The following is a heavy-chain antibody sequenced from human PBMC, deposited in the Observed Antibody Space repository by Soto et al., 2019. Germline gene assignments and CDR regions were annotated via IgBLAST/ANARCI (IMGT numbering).Heavy chain of an antibody. D-gene: IGHD3-10*02. Sequence: ASVKPSSKASGYPFTNYYIHWVRQAPGQGHEWMGIINPSDGRTTYTQKFQGRVTMIRDTSTSTVYMELSSLRSEDTAVYYCANVFRCVPDLIASCAQGSAVTVSS. CDR3: ANVFRCVPDLIAS. CDR1: GYPFTNYY. V-gene: IGHV1-46*01. CDR2: INPSDGRT. J-gene: IGHJ5*01.